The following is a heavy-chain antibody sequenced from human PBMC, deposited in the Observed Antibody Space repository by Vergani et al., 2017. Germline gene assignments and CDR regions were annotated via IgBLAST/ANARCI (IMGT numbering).Heavy chain of an antibody. CDR1: GGSISSYY. D-gene: IGHD6-19*01. J-gene: IGHJ5*02. CDR3: ARDQMRQWLDGAGDSXFDP. Sequence: QVQLQESGPGLVKPSETLSLTCTVSGGSISSYYWSWIRQPPGKGLEWIGYIYYSGSTNYNPSLKSRVTISVDTSKNQFSLKLSSVTAADTAVYYCARDQMRQWLDGAGDSXFDPWGQGTLVTVSS. V-gene: IGHV4-59*12. CDR2: IYYSGST.